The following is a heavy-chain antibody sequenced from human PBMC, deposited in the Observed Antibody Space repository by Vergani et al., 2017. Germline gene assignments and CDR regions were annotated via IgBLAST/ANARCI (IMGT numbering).Heavy chain of an antibody. V-gene: IGHV1-69*04. J-gene: IGHJ4*02. D-gene: IGHD3-9*01. Sequence: QVQLVQSGAEVNKPGSSVKVSCKASGGTFSSYAISWVRQAPGQGLEWMGRIIPILGIANYAQKFQGRVTITADKSTSTAYMELSSLRSEDTAVYYCARDGPPYYDILTGYYPGLHTYYFDYWGQGTLVTVSS. CDR3: ARDGPPYYDILTGYYPGLHTYYFDY. CDR2: IIPILGIA. CDR1: GGTFSSYA.